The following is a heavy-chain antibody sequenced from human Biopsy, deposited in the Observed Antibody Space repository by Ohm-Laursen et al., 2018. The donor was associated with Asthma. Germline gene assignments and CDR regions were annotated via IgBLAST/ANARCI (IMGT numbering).Heavy chain of an antibody. J-gene: IGHJ6*02. CDR2: KYNRGST. D-gene: IGHD5/OR15-5a*01. CDR1: GGSISSGDYY. Sequence: TLSLTCTVTGGSISSGDYYWVWIRQPPGKGLEWIGYKYNRGSTHYNPSLKSRVILSVDTSKNQFPLNLSSATAADTAVYFCARASTAHFYYEMDVWGQGTTVTVSS. CDR3: ARASTAHFYYEMDV. V-gene: IGHV4-30-4*01.